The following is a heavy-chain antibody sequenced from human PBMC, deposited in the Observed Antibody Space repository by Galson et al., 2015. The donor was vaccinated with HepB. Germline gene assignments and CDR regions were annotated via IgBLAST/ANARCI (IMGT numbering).Heavy chain of an antibody. CDR3: ARALVGVVTNWYFDL. J-gene: IGHJ2*01. D-gene: IGHD4-23*01. Sequence: QSGAEVKKPGESLKISCKGSGYSFTSYWIGWVRQMPGKGLEWMGIIYPGDSDTRYSPSFQGQVTISADKSISTAYLQWSSLKASDTAMYYCARALVGVVTNWYFDLWGRGTLVTVSS. V-gene: IGHV5-51*01. CDR2: IYPGDSDT. CDR1: GYSFTSYW.